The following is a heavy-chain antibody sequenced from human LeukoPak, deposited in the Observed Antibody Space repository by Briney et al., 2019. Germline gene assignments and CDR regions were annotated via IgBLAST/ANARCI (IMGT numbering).Heavy chain of an antibody. J-gene: IGHJ4*02. Sequence: SETLSLTCTVSGGSISSYYWSWIRQPPGKGLEWIGRIYTSGSTNYNPSLKSRVTISVDTSKNQFSLKLSSVTAADTAVYYCARERGMSSDFWSGYPIDYWGQGTLVTVSS. CDR2: IYTSGST. V-gene: IGHV4-4*08. CDR1: GGSISSYY. D-gene: IGHD3-3*01. CDR3: ARERGMSSDFWSGYPIDY.